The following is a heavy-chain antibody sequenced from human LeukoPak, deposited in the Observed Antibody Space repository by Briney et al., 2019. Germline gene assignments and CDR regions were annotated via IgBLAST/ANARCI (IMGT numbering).Heavy chain of an antibody. CDR1: GGSISSHY. J-gene: IGHJ6*03. V-gene: IGHV4-59*11. CDR3: ARGKRGYCSSTTCYFGYMDV. D-gene: IGHD2-2*01. CDR2: IYYSGST. Sequence: SETLSLTCTVSGGSISSHYWSWIRQPPGKGLEWIGYIYYSGSTNYNPSLKSRVTISVDTSKNQFSLKLSSVTAADTAVYYCARGKRGYCSSTTCYFGYMDVWGKGTTVTVSS.